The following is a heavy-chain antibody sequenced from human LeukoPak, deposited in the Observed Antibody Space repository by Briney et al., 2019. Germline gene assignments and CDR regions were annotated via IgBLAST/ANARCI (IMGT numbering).Heavy chain of an antibody. CDR3: ARGRPHGSDY. CDR1: GFTFSSYW. J-gene: IGHJ4*02. CDR2: ISSDGSST. D-gene: IGHD2-15*01. Sequence: GGSLRLSCAASGFTFSSYWMNWVRQAPGKGLVWVSRISSDGSSTNYADSVKGRFTISRDNAKNTLYLQMNSLRVEDTAVYYCARGRPHGSDYWGQGTLVTVSS. V-gene: IGHV3-74*01.